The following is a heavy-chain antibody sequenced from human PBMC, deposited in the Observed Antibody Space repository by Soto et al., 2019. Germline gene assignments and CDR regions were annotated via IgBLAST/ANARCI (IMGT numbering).Heavy chain of an antibody. CDR2: IIPIFGSA. D-gene: IGHD6-13*01. V-gene: IGHV1-69*13. CDR1: GGTFSNYA. Sequence: SVKVSCKASGGTFSNYAITWVRQAPGQGLEWLGRIIPIFGSANYAQKFQGRVTITADESTTTAYMELSSLRSDDTAVYYCARDWAAAGPFDYWGQGTLVTVSS. CDR3: ARDWAAAGPFDY. J-gene: IGHJ4*02.